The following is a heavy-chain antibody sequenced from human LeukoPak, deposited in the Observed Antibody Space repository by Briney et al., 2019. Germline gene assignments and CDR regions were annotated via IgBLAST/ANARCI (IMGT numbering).Heavy chain of an antibody. V-gene: IGHV1-2*02. CDR2: INPNSGGT. J-gene: IGHJ5*02. Sequence: ASVKVSCKASGYTFTGYYMHWVRQAPGQGLEWMGWINPNSGGTNYAQKFQGRVTMTRDTSISTAYMELSRLRSDDTAVYYCARGREGYSYGNWFDPWGQGTLVTVSS. CDR1: GYTFTGYY. CDR3: ARGREGYSYGNWFDP. D-gene: IGHD5-18*01.